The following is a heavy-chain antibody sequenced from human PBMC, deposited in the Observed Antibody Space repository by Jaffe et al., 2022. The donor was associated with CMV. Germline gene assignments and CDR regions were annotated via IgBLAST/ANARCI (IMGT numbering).Heavy chain of an antibody. CDR3: GSSMLEYCGGDCFFEY. Sequence: EVQLVESGGGLVKPGGSLRLSCAASGFTFRTYSMNWVRQAPGKGLEWVSFISSSSTYIYYADSVKGRFTVSRDNAKNSLYLQLNSLRAEDTAVYYCGSSMLEYCGGDCFFEYRGQGTLVTVSS. D-gene: IGHD2-21*02. CDR1: GFTFRTYS. V-gene: IGHV3-21*01. CDR2: ISSSSTYI. J-gene: IGHJ4*02.